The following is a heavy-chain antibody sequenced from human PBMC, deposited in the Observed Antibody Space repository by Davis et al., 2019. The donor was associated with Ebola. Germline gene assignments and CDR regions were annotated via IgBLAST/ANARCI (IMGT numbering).Heavy chain of an antibody. D-gene: IGHD3-9*01. Sequence: MPSETLSLTCTVSGGSISSSSYYWGWIRQPPGKGLEWIGSIYYRGSNYYNPSLKSRVTISVETYKNQFSLRLSSVTAADTAVYYCARQYYDILTGYPPMDVWGQGATVTVSS. V-gene: IGHV4-39*01. CDR1: GGSISSSSYY. CDR2: IYYRGSN. CDR3: ARQYYDILTGYPPMDV. J-gene: IGHJ6*02.